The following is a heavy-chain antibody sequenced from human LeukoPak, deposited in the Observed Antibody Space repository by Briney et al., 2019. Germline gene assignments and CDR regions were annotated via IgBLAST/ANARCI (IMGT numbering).Heavy chain of an antibody. CDR1: GFTFDDYA. J-gene: IGHJ4*02. CDR2: ISWNSGSI. Sequence: GGSLRLSCAASGFTFDDYAMHWVRQAPGKGLEWVSGISWNSGSIGYADSVKGRFTISRDNAKNSLYLQMNSLRAEDTALYYCAKDKGSSSWYVFDYWGQGTLATVSS. D-gene: IGHD6-13*01. V-gene: IGHV3-9*01. CDR3: AKDKGSSSWYVFDY.